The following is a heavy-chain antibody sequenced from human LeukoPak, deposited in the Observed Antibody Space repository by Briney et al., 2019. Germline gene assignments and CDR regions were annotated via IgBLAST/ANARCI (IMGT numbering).Heavy chain of an antibody. D-gene: IGHD3-22*01. Sequence: GASVKVSCKASGYTFPSYDIHWVGPATGQGLDWMGWMNPNSGNTGYAQKFQGRVTMTEDTSTDTAYMELSSLRSEDTAVYYCATGGPALLLLPASYWGQGTLVTVSS. CDR3: ATGGPALLLLPASY. CDR1: GYTFPSYD. CDR2: MNPNSGNT. V-gene: IGHV1-8*01. J-gene: IGHJ4*02.